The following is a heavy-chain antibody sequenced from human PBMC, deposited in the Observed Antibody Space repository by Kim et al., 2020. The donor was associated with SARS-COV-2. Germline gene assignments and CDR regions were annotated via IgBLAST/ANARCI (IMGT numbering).Heavy chain of an antibody. V-gene: IGHV3-30*02. J-gene: IGHJ4*02. CDR3: AKDPDNYYDSSGYQGYFDY. D-gene: IGHD3-22*01. Sequence: GRFTITKDNSKNTLYLPMNSLRAEDTAVYYCAKDPDNYYDSSGYQGYFDYWGQGTLVTVSS.